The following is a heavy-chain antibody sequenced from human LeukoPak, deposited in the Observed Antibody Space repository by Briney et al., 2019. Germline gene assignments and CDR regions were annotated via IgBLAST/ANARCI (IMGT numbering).Heavy chain of an antibody. CDR2: ISYDGGNK. CDR3: GRGRPTGIRMCGVVIQNWCDP. J-gene: IGHJ5*02. D-gene: IGHD3-3*01. Sequence: GRSLRLSCAASGCTFSSDAMHSVRQAPGKGLEWVAVISYDGGNKYYANSVKGRFTISRDNSKNTLYLQMNGLRADATALYYCGRGRPTGIRMCGVVIQNWCDPWGQGNLVTVST. CDR1: GCTFSSDA. V-gene: IGHV3-30-3*01.